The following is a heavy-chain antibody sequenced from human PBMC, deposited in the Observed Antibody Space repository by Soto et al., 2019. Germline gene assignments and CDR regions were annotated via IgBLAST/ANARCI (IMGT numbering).Heavy chain of an antibody. CDR3: ATLSGPLDI. V-gene: IGHV3-66*04. CDR1: GFTVSSKN. J-gene: IGHJ3*02. CDR2: TYSGGGT. Sequence: EVQLVESGGGLVQPGGSLRLSCAASGFTVSSKNMNWVRQAPGKGLEWVSVTYSGGGTYYADSVEGRFTISRDNSKNTLYLLMNSLRDEDTAVYFCATLSGPLDIWRQGTMVTVSS.